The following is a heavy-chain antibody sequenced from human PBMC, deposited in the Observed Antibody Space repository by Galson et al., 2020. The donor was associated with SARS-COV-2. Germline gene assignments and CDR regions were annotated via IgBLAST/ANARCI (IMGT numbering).Heavy chain of an antibody. CDR1: GFTFSSYG. J-gene: IGHJ4*02. CDR2: IWYDGSNK. V-gene: IGHV3-33*01. Sequence: GESLKILRAASGFTFSSYGMHWVRQAPGKGLEWVAVIWYDGSNKYYVDSVKGRFTISRDNSKNTLYLQMTSLRAEDTAVYYCASGLWVTHELDYWGQGTLVTVSS. CDR3: ASGLWVTHELDY. D-gene: IGHD2-21*02.